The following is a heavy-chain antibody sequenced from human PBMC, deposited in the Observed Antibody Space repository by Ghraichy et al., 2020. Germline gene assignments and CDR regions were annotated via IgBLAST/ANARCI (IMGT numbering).Heavy chain of an antibody. V-gene: IGHV7-4-1*02. D-gene: IGHD3-9*01. CDR1: GYTFPSYA. CDR3: ATPSRESFFNYDLLTGHENPNDAFDI. Sequence: ASVKVSCKPSGYTFPSYALNWVRQAPGQRPEWMGWINTNTGKASYAQAFTGRFVLSLDISLATAYLEISSLKAEDTAVYYCATPSRESFFNYDLLTGHENPNDAFDIWGQGSTVTVSS. CDR2: INTNTGKA. J-gene: IGHJ3*02.